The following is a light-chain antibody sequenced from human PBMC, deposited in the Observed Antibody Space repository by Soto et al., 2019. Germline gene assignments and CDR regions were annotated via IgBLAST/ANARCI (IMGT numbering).Light chain of an antibody. CDR3: CSYAGNYSFV. CDR1: SSDVGGYSY. Sequence: QSALTQPRSVSGSPGQSVTISCTGTSSDVGGYSYVSWYQHHPGKAPKVMIYDVTKRPSGVPDRFSGSKSDNTASLTISGFQADDEADYYCCSYAGNYSFVFGSGTKLTVL. CDR2: DVT. J-gene: IGLJ1*01. V-gene: IGLV2-11*01.